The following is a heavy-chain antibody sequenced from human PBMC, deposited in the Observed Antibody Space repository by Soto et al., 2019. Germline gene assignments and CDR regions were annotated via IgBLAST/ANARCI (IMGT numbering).Heavy chain of an antibody. CDR3: TSNLYCSGGSCPPPPPYYYGMDV. CDR1: GFTFSGSA. V-gene: IGHV3-73*01. J-gene: IGHJ6*02. CDR2: IRSKANSYAT. D-gene: IGHD2-15*01. Sequence: GGSLRLSCAASGFTFSGSAMHWVRQASGKGLEWVGRIRSKANSYATAYAASVKGRFTIAGDDSKSTAYLQMNSLKTEDTAVYYCTSNLYCSGGSCPPPPPYYYGMDVWGQGTTVTVSS.